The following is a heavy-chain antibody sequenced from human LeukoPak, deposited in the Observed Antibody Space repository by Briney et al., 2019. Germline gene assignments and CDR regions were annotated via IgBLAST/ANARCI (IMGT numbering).Heavy chain of an antibody. CDR2: VIPMFGAT. CDR3: ARGTAYCTSTSCSIFYHYYYMDV. Sequence: SVKVSCKASGGIFNGYSITGVRQAPGQGLEWVGGVIPMFGATNHAQKFQGRVTITTDESSGTAYMELTSLTSEDTAVYYCARGTAYCTSTSCSIFYHYYYMDVWGKGTTVTVSS. V-gene: IGHV1-69*05. J-gene: IGHJ6*03. CDR1: GGIFNGYS. D-gene: IGHD2-2*01.